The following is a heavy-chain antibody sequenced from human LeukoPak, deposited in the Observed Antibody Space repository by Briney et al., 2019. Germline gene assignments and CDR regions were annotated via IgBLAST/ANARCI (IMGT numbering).Heavy chain of an antibody. CDR3: TRHYDSSGYPSLNYFDY. D-gene: IGHD3-22*01. J-gene: IGHJ4*02. Sequence: SVKVSCKASGGTFSTYAISWVRQAPGQGLEWVGRVIPMFGTAGYAQKFQGRVTITADKSTSTAYMELSSLRSEDTAVYYCTRHYDSSGYPSLNYFDYWGQGTLVTVSS. CDR2: VIPMFGTA. CDR1: GGTFSTYA. V-gene: IGHV1-69*06.